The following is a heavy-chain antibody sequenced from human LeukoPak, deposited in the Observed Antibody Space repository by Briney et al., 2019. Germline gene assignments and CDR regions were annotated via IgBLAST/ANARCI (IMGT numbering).Heavy chain of an antibody. CDR1: GGSISSGGYY. J-gene: IGHJ3*02. Sequence: PSETLSLTYTVSGGSISSGGYYWSWIRQPPGKGLEWIGYIYHSGSTYYNPSLKSRVTISVDRSKNQFSLKLSSVTAADTAVYYCARSLPLLLGAFDIWGQGTMVTVSS. V-gene: IGHV4-30-2*01. CDR2: IYHSGST. D-gene: IGHD1-26*01. CDR3: ARSLPLLLGAFDI.